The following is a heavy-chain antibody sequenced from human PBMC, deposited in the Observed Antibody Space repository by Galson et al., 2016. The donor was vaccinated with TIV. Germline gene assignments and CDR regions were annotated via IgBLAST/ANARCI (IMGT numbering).Heavy chain of an antibody. J-gene: IGHJ6*01. CDR1: GFTFEDYA. CDR3: VKYTRRGCDNANCYTYNFYYYGMDV. Sequence: LRLSCAASGFTFEDYAMHWVRQIPGKGLEWVSGISWNSRNIAYAESVKGRVTISRDNAKSSVYLQMNSLRPEDTALYHCVKYTRRGCDNANCYTYNFYYYGMDVWGQGTTVTVSS. V-gene: IGHV3-9*01. D-gene: IGHD1-1*01. CDR2: ISWNSRNI.